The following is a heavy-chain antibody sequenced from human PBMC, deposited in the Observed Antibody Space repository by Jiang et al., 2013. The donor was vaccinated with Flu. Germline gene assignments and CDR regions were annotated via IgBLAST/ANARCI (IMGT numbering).Heavy chain of an antibody. CDR3: VSTGYSSGWPARYYFDY. CDR2: ISYSGTT. Sequence: PSETLSLTCTVSGASISSYYWSWIRQPPGTALQWIGFISYSGTTSYNPSLKSRVTISVDTSKNQFSLKLNSVTAADTGVYYCVSTGYSSGWPARYYFDYWGQGTLVTVSS. V-gene: IGHV4-59*01. J-gene: IGHJ4*02. D-gene: IGHD6-19*01. CDR1: GASISSYY.